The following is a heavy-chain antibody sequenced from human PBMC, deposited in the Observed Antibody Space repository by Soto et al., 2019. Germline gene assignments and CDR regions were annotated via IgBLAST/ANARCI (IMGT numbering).Heavy chain of an antibody. CDR3: ARALRRRMVVAATGFEY. J-gene: IGHJ4*02. CDR2: INHSGST. D-gene: IGHD2-15*01. V-gene: IGHV4-34*01. CDR1: GGSFSGYY. Sequence: SETLSLTCAVYGGSFSGYYWSWIRQPPGKGLEWIGEINHSGSTNYNPSLKSRVTISVDTSKNQFSLKLSSVTAADTAVYYCARALRRRMVVAATGFEYWGQGTLVTVSS.